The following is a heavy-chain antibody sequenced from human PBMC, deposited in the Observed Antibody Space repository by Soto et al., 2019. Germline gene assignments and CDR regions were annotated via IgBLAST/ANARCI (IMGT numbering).Heavy chain of an antibody. CDR2: IYYSGST. Sequence: QLQLQESGPGLVKPSETLSLTCTVSGGSISSSSYYWGWIRQPPGKGLEWIGSIYYSGSTYYIPSLKSRVTISVDTSKNQFSLKLSSVTAADTAVYYCARVATIFGVVITHYYGMDVWGQGTTVTVSS. CDR1: GGSISSSSYY. CDR3: ARVATIFGVVITHYYGMDV. J-gene: IGHJ6*02. D-gene: IGHD3-3*01. V-gene: IGHV4-39*01.